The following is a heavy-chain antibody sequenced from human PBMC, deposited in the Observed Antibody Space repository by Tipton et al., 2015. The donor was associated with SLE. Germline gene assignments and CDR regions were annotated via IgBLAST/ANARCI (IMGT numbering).Heavy chain of an antibody. J-gene: IGHJ6*03. CDR3: ARDDVWDLFGNRNYQYMDV. CDR2: ISSSSRYI. D-gene: IGHD3-16*01. Sequence: SLRLSCAASGFNMSNYYLTWVRQAPGKGLEWVSSISSSSRYIYHAESLKGRFTISRDNAKNSVYLQMDSLRAEDTAVYYCARDDVWDLFGNRNYQYMDVWGKGTTVIVSS. V-gene: IGHV3-21*04. CDR1: GFNMSNYY.